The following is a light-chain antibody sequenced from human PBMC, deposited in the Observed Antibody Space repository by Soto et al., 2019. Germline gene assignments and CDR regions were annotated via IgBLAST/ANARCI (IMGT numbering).Light chain of an antibody. V-gene: IGLV2-8*01. Sequence: QSVLTQPPSASGSPGQSVTISCTGTSNDVGGYNYVSWYQQHPGKAPKLMIYEVNKRPSGVPDRFSGSKSGNTASLTVSGLQAEDEAEYYCSSFAVSNSFVFGTGTKVTVL. CDR1: SNDVGGYNY. J-gene: IGLJ1*01. CDR2: EVN. CDR3: SSFAVSNSFV.